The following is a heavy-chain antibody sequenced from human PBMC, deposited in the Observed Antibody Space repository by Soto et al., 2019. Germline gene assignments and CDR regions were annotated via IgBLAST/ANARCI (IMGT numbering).Heavy chain of an antibody. CDR2: IYPGDSDS. Sequence: PAESLKISCKGSGSTFSDYWIGWVRQMPGKGLEWMGIIYPGDSDSRYSPSFQGQVTISADTSISTAYLHWSSLKASDSALYYCARVSSDSSGFDFDSWGQGTLVTVSS. J-gene: IGHJ4*02. D-gene: IGHD3-22*01. CDR3: ARVSSDSSGFDFDS. V-gene: IGHV5-51*01. CDR1: GSTFSDYW.